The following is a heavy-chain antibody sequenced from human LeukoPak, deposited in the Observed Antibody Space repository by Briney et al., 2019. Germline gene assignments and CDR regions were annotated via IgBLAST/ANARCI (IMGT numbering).Heavy chain of an antibody. V-gene: IGHV3-7*01. CDR2: INQDGSEK. D-gene: IGHD5-24*01. CDR3: ARERDGRFFDY. J-gene: IGHJ4*02. CDR1: GLTFRSFW. Sequence: PGGALRLSCAVSGLTFRSFWMSWVRQAPGKGLEWVANINQDGSEKYFVDSVKGGFTISRDNSKNSLHLQMNTLRAEDTALYYCARERDGRFFDYWGQGTLVTVSS.